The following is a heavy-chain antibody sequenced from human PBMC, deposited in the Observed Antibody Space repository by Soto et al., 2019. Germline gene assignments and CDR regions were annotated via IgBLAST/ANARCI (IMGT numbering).Heavy chain of an antibody. Sequence: QVQLVESGGGVVQPGRSLRLSCAASGFTFINYGIHWVRQAQGKGLEWVAVISYDGSYEYYADSVKGRFTISRDNSKNTLYLQMTSLRTEDTAVYYCAKSQDIVVVPGAPPDAMDVWVQGTTVTVSS. CDR1: GFTFINYG. CDR3: AKSQDIVVVPGAPPDAMDV. D-gene: IGHD2-2*01. CDR2: ISYDGSYE. J-gene: IGHJ6*02. V-gene: IGHV3-30*18.